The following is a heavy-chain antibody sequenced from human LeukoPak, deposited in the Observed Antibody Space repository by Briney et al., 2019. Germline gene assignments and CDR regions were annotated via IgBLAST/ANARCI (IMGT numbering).Heavy chain of an antibody. CDR1: GYTFTSFG. D-gene: IGHD5-18*01. J-gene: IGHJ4*02. CDR3: VRDLGVDTSMIFFDY. CDR2: ISAYNGNT. V-gene: IGHV1-18*01. Sequence: ASVEVSCKASGYTFTSFGISWVRQAPGQGLEWMGRISAYNGNTKSAQKFQGRVTLTTDTSTSTAYMELRSLRSDDTAVFYCVRDLGVDTSMIFFDYWGQGTLVTVSS.